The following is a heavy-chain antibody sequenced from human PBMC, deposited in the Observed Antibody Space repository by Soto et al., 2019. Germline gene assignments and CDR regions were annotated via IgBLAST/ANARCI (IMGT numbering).Heavy chain of an antibody. D-gene: IGHD6-19*01. J-gene: IGHJ6*02. Sequence: QVQLVQSGAEVKKPGSSVKVSCKASGGTFSSYTISWVRQAPGQGLEWMGRIIPILGIANYAQKFQGRVTITADKSTSTAYMELSSIRSADTAVYYCARQGLVYGMDVWGRGTTVTVSS. CDR1: GGTFSSYT. V-gene: IGHV1-69*02. CDR3: ARQGLVYGMDV. CDR2: IIPILGIA.